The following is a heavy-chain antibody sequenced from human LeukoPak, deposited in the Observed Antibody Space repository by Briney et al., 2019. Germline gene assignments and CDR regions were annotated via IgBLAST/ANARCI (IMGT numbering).Heavy chain of an antibody. CDR2: IIPIFGTA. J-gene: IGHJ4*02. Sequence: ASVKVSCKASGGTFSSYAISWVRQAPGQGLEWMGGIIPIFGTANCAQKFQGRVTITADESTSTAYMELSSLRSEDTAVYYCARDSSAVFGVVITFDYWGQGTLVTVSS. V-gene: IGHV1-69*13. D-gene: IGHD3-3*01. CDR3: ARDSSAVFGVVITFDY. CDR1: GGTFSSYA.